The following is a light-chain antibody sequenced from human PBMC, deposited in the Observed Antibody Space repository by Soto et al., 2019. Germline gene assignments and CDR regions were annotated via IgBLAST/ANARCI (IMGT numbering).Light chain of an antibody. Sequence: QLVLTQSPSASASLGASVKLTCTLSSGHSCYAIAWHQQQPEKGPRYLMKLNSDGSHSKGDGIPDRFSGSSSGAERYLTISSLQSEDEADYYCQTWGTGIWVFGGGTTLTVL. CDR1: SGHSCYA. CDR2: LNSDGSH. J-gene: IGLJ3*02. V-gene: IGLV4-69*01. CDR3: QTWGTGIWV.